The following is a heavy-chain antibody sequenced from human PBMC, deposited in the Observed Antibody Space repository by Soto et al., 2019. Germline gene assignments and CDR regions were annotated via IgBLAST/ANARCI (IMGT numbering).Heavy chain of an antibody. V-gene: IGHV1-69*19. CDR2: IIPVSGTP. CDR1: GESFSDFA. CDR3: AITPCGSHHALYLMDV. Sequence: QVQLVQSGAEVRKPGSSVKVSCKSSGESFSDFAISWVRQAPGKGLEWMGGIIPVSGTPNYAQRFQGRVLMTADVSTKTAYMDLTNLRYEDTAVYYCAITPCGSHHALYLMDVWGQGTTVTVSS. D-gene: IGHD3-10*01. J-gene: IGHJ6*02.